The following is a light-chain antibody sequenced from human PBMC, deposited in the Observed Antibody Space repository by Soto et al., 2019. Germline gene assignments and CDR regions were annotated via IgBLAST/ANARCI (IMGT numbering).Light chain of an antibody. V-gene: IGKV3-11*01. CDR1: QSVSSY. CDR3: QHRSNWPSWT. Sequence: EIVLTQSPATLSLSPGERATLSCRASQSVSSYLAWYQQKPGQAPRLLIYDASNRATGIPARFSGSGSGTDFTLTISSLETEDLAVYYCQHRSNWPSWTFGQGTKVDIK. J-gene: IGKJ1*01. CDR2: DAS.